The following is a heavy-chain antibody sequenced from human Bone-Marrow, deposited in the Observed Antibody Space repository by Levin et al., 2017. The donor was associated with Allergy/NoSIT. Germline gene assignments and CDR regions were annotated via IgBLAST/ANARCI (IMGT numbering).Heavy chain of an antibody. CDR1: GFSFGTYA. J-gene: IGHJ4*02. CDR3: AKVGCSSTTCNTEEPVMVFGVL. V-gene: IGHV3-23*01. CDR2: ISAGGRST. D-gene: IGHD2-2*02. Sequence: PGGSLRLSCAASGFSFGTYAMSWVRQAPGKGLEWVSGISAGGRSTYYADSVKGRFTISRDNSKNMLHLQMNSLRPEDTAVYYCAKVGCSSTTCNTEEPVMVFGVLWGRGTLVTVSS.